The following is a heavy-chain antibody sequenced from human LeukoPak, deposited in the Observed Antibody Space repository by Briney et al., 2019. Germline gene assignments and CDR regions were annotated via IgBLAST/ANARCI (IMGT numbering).Heavy chain of an antibody. D-gene: IGHD5-12*01. CDR2: INPNSGGT. V-gene: IGHV1-2*02. Sequence: ASVKVSCKASGYTFTGYYMHWVRQAPGQGLEWMGWINPNSGGTNYAQKFQGRVTMTRDTSISTAYMELSRLRPDDTAVYYCARVVPRSEGYSGYDWQLDLSGYYFDYWGQGTLVTVSS. CDR1: GYTFTGYY. J-gene: IGHJ4*02. CDR3: ARVVPRSEGYSGYDWQLDLSGYYFDY.